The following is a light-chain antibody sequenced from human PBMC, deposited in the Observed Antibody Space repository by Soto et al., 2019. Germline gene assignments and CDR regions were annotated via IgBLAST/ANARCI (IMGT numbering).Light chain of an antibody. CDR3: FSYAGNSGV. V-gene: IGLV2-23*02. Sequence: QSVLPQPASVSGSPGQSITISCTGTSNDVGGYNLVSWYQQHPGKAPKLIIYEVTKRPSGVSNRFSGSKSGNTASLTISGLQAEDEADYSCFSYAGNSGVFGTGTKVTV. CDR2: EVT. CDR1: SNDVGGYNL. J-gene: IGLJ1*01.